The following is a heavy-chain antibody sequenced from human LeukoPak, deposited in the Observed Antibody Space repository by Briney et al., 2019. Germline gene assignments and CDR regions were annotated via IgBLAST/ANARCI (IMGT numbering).Heavy chain of an antibody. CDR3: ARGSRFHPQNWFDP. CDR2: VGPNTGGT. J-gene: IGHJ5*02. V-gene: IGHV1-2*02. CDR1: GYTFIDYY. Sequence: ASVKVSCKASGYTFIDYYIHWVRQAPGQGLEWMGWVGPNTGGTYYAQTFQGRVTMTSAASIGTVYMELTSLTYDDTAVYYCARGSRFHPQNWFDPWGQGTLITVSS. D-gene: IGHD3-10*01.